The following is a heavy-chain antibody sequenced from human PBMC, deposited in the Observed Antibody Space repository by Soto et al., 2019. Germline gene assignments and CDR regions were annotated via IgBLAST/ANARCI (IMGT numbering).Heavy chain of an antibody. D-gene: IGHD6-13*01. Sequence: QLQLQESGPGLVKPSETLSLTCSVSGGSISSSGYYWGWIRQPPGKGLEWIGSIHYSGSTYDNPSLKSRVTISVDTSKNQFSLKLSALTAADTAVYYCARHTLSSSWSPFDYWGQGTLVTVSS. CDR3: ARHTLSSSWSPFDY. CDR2: IHYSGST. V-gene: IGHV4-39*01. CDR1: GGSISSSGYY. J-gene: IGHJ4*02.